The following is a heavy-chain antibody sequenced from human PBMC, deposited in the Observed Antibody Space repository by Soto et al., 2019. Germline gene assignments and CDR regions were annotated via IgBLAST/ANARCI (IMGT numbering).Heavy chain of an antibody. Sequence: PSETLSLTCTVSGGSISSGGYYWSWIRQHPGKGLEWIGYIYYSGSTYYNPSLKSRVTISVDTSKNQFSLKLSSVTAADTAVYYCARETYYYDSSGYYYGYYYGMDVWGQGTTVTVS. CDR3: ARETYYYDSSGYYYGYYYGMDV. V-gene: IGHV4-31*03. CDR2: IYYSGST. D-gene: IGHD3-22*01. J-gene: IGHJ6*02. CDR1: GGSISSGGYY.